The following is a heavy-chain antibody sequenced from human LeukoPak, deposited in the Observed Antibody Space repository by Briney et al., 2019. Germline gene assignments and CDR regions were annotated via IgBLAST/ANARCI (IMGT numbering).Heavy chain of an antibody. D-gene: IGHD1-26*01. CDR1: GDSVSSNSAA. Sequence: SQTLSLTCAISGDSVSSNSAAWHWIRHSPSRGLEWLGSTYHRIKWYNDYAQSVICRISVNPDTPKNQFSLQLNSVTPEDTAVYYCARGVSYSFDYWGQGTLVTVSS. CDR3: ARGVSYSFDY. CDR2: TYHRIKWYN. J-gene: IGHJ4*02. V-gene: IGHV6-1*01.